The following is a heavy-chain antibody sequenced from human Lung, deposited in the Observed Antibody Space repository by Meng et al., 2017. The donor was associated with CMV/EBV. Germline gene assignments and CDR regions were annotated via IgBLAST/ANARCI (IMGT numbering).Heavy chain of an antibody. V-gene: IGHV1-18*01. J-gene: IGHJ5*02. CDR2: ISPYNGDT. D-gene: IGHD3-3*01. CDR3: ARGYDFWSAYYLIDP. CDR1: GYTFSTYT. Sequence: ASXXVSXKASGYTFSTYTIIWVRQAPGQGLEWMGWISPYNGDTYYAPKFQGRVSMTTDTSTSTAYLELRSLRSDDTAVYYCARGYDFWSAYYLIDPWGQGTLVTVSS.